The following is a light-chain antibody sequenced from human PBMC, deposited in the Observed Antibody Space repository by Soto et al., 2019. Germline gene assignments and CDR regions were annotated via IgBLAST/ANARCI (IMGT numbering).Light chain of an antibody. V-gene: IGKV3-20*01. J-gene: IGKJ1*01. Sequence: GLSQSPGRLSLSPGERAALSCRCIQSVPSTYFAWYQQKSGQPPRLLISGTSNRATGIPDRFSGSGSGRDFTLTISRLEPEDFEVYFCQQFGNAPWTFGQGTKVDIK. CDR3: QQFGNAPWT. CDR1: QSVPSTY. CDR2: GTS.